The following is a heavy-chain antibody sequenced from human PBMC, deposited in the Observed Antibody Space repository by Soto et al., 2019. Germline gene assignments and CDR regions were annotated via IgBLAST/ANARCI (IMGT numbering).Heavy chain of an antibody. CDR1: GFTVSSNY. V-gene: IGHV3-53*01. D-gene: IGHD1-26*01. J-gene: IGHJ4*02. CDR3: ASIGGARTYYFDD. Sequence: EVQLVESGGGLIQPGGSLRLSCAASGFTVSSNYMSWVRQAPGKGLEWVSVIYSGGSTYYADSVKGRFTISRDNSKNTVYVRMNSLGAEDTAVYYCASIGGARTYYFDDWGQGTLVTVSS. CDR2: IYSGGST.